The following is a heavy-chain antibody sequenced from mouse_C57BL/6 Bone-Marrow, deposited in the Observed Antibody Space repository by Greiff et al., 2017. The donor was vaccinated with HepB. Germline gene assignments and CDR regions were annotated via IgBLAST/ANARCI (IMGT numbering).Heavy chain of an antibody. CDR2: IYPGNSDT. CDR1: GYTFTSYW. D-gene: IGHD2-12*01. J-gene: IGHJ2*01. V-gene: IGHV1-5*01. Sequence: VQLQQSGTVLARPGASVKMSCKTSGYTFTSYWMHWVKQRPGQGLEWIGAIYPGNSDTSYNQKFKGKAKLTAVTSASTAYMELSSLTNEDSAVYYCTYDGGYWGQGTTLTVSS. CDR3: TYDGGY.